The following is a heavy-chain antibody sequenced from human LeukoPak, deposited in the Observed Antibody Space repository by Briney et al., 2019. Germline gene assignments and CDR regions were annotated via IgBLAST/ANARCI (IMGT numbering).Heavy chain of an antibody. CDR3: ARDRPDYDILTGYYEDAYYYYGMDV. CDR2: ISAYNGNT. CDR1: GYTFNIYG. J-gene: IGHJ6*04. D-gene: IGHD3-9*01. Sequence: ASVKVSRKASGYTFNIYGISWVRQAPGQGLEWMGWISAYNGNTNYAQKLQGRVTMTTDTSTSTAYMELRSLRSDDTAVYYCARDRPDYDILTGYYEDAYYYYGMDVWGKGTTVTVSS. V-gene: IGHV1-18*04.